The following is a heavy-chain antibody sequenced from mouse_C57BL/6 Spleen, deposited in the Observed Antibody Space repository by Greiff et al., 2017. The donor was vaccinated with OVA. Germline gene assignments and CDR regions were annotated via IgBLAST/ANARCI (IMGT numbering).Heavy chain of an antibody. CDR3: ARSFYGSSYDY. V-gene: IGHV1-82*01. CDR1: GYAFSSSW. J-gene: IGHJ2*01. CDR2: IYPGDGDT. Sequence: VQLQQSGPELVKPGASVKISCKASGYAFSSSWMNWVKQRPGKGLEWIGRIYPGDGDTNYNGKFKGKATLTADKSSSTAYMQLSSLTSEDSAVYFCARSFYGSSYDYWGQVTTLTVSS. D-gene: IGHD1-1*01.